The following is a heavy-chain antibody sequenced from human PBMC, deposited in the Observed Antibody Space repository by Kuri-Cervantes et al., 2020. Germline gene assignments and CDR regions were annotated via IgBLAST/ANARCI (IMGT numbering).Heavy chain of an antibody. Sequence: GGSLRLSCAASGFTFSSYGMHWVRQAPGRGLEWVAVISYDGSNKYYADSVKGLFTISRDNSKNTLYLQMNSLRAEDTAVYYCAKDDYYYDSRGYYGDWGQGTMVTVSS. J-gene: IGHJ4*02. CDR1: GFTFSSYG. CDR3: AKDDYYYDSRGYYGD. V-gene: IGHV3-30*18. CDR2: ISYDGSNK. D-gene: IGHD3-22*01.